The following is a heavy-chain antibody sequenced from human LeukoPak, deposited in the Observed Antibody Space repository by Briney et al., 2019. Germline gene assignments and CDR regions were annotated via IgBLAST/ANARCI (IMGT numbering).Heavy chain of an antibody. CDR3: ARGRARGVAAPFDY. D-gene: IGHD3-10*01. CDR2: ISSSSSYT. V-gene: IGHV3-11*05. CDR1: AFTFSDYF. J-gene: IGHJ4*02. Sequence: GGSLRLSCAASAFTFSDYFMSWIRQAPGKGLEWVSSISSSSSYTNYSDSVKGRFTISRDNAKNSLYLQMNSLRADDTAVYYCARGRARGVAAPFDYWGQGTLVTVSS.